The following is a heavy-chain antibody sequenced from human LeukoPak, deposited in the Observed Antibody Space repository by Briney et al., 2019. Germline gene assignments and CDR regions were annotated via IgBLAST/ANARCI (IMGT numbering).Heavy chain of an antibody. V-gene: IGHV3-23*01. J-gene: IGHJ4*02. CDR2: ISVSGGST. Sequence: EPGGSLRLSCAASGFPFSSYAMSWVRQAPGKGLEWVSAISVSGGSTYYADSVKGRFTISRDNSKNTLYLQMNSLRAEDTAVYYCANRRYSYGYLALDYWGQGTLVTVSS. CDR1: GFPFSSYA. CDR3: ANRRYSYGYLALDY. D-gene: IGHD5-18*01.